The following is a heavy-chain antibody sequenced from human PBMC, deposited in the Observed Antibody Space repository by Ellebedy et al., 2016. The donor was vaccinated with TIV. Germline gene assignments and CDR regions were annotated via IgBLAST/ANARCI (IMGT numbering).Heavy chain of an antibody. CDR3: ARDLSSTGFDP. CDR2: SGSP. D-gene: IGHD1-1*01. V-gene: IGHV4-4*07. J-gene: IGHJ5*02. CDR1: GASVTSHY. Sequence: MPSETLSLTCSVSGASVTSHYWSWIRQPAGKGLEWIGRSGSPYYNPSLKSRVTMSVDTSKNQFSLKLTSVTAADTAVDYCARDLSSTGFDPWGQGTLVTVSS.